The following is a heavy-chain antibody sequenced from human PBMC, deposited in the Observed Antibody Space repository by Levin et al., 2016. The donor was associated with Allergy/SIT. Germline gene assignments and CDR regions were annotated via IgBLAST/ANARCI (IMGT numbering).Heavy chain of an antibody. V-gene: IGHV4-30-4*01. CDR2: IYFSGIT. CDR3: ASVQCGGSKCYSIPYYFHGMAV. Sequence: WIRQPPGKGLEWIGCIYFSGITYYNPSLKSRLSMSLDPSKNHFSLKLTAVTASDTAVYYCASVQCGGSKCYSIPYYFHGMAVWGQGTTVTVSS. D-gene: IGHD2-21*01. J-gene: IGHJ6*02.